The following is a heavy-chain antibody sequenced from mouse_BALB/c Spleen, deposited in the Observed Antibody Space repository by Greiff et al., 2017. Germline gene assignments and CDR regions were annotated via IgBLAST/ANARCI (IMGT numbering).Heavy chain of an antibody. CDR3: ARSYYYGSSYHWYFDV. CDR2: ISSGSSTI. Sequence: DVMLVESGGGLVQPGGSRKLSCAASGFTFSSFGMHWVRQAPEKGLEWVAYISSGSSTIYYADTVKGRFTISRDNPKNTLFLQMTSLRSEDTAMYYCARSYYYGSSYHWYFDVWGAGTTVTVSS. CDR1: GFTFSSFG. V-gene: IGHV5-17*02. J-gene: IGHJ1*01. D-gene: IGHD1-1*01.